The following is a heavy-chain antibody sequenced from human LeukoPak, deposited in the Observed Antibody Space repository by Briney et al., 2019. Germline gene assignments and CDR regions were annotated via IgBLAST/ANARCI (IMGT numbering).Heavy chain of an antibody. J-gene: IGHJ4*02. CDR3: ARRARGILTGWKYYFDY. CDR2: INPNSGGT. V-gene: IGHV1-2*04. CDR1: GYTSTGYY. D-gene: IGHD3-9*01. Sequence: ASVKVSCKASGYTSTGYYMHWVRQAPGQGLEWMGRINPNSGGTNYAQKFQGWVTMTRDTSISTAYMELSRLRSDDTAVYYCARRARGILTGWKYYFDYWGQGTLVTVSS.